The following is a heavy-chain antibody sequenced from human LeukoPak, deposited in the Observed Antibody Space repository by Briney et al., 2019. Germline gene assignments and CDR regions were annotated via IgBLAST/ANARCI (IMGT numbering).Heavy chain of an antibody. CDR1: GGSISSYY. CDR3: ARDPYNGYYGDDYYYYMDV. Sequence: SETLSLTCTVSGGSISSYYWSWIRQPAGKGLEWIGRIYTSGSTNYNPSLKSRVTMSVDTSKNQFSLKLSSVTAEDTAVYYCARDPYNGYYGDDYYYYMDVWGKGTTVTISS. D-gene: IGHD4-17*01. V-gene: IGHV4-4*07. CDR2: IYTSGST. J-gene: IGHJ6*03.